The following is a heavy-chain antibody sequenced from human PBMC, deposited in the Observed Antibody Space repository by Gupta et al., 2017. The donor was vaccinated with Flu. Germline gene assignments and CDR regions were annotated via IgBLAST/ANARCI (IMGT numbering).Heavy chain of an antibody. J-gene: IGHJ1*01. CDR3: AKVESSSSFYVRPSQD. D-gene: IGHD6-6*01. CDR2: ISAYNGYT. Sequence: QVHLVQSGPEVQRPGASVKVSCKASGFTFSNHGIFWVRQAPGQGLEWMGWISAYNGYTNYAQKFQGRVVLTTDSSAGTAYMELRSLRSGDTAVYYCAKVESSSSFYVRPSQDWGQGTLVIVSS. CDR1: GFTFSNHG. V-gene: IGHV1-18*01.